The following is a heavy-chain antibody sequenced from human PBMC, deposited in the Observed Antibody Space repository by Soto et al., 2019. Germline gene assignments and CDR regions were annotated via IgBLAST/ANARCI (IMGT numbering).Heavy chain of an antibody. J-gene: IGHJ5*02. CDR2: IYHSGST. Sequence: QVQLQESGPGLVKPSGTLSLTCAVSSGSISSSNWWSWVRQPPGKGLVWIGEIYHSGSTNYNPSLKSRVTISVDKSKNQFSLKLSSVTAADTAVYYCARVTKYYDILTGYGSYGNWFDPWGQGTLVTVSS. CDR1: SGSISSSNW. D-gene: IGHD3-9*01. V-gene: IGHV4-4*02. CDR3: ARVTKYYDILTGYGSYGNWFDP.